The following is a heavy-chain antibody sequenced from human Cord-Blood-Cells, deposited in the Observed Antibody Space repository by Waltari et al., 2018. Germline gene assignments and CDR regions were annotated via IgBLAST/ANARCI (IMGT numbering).Heavy chain of an antibody. V-gene: IGHV3-53*02. Sequence: EVQLVETGGGLIQPGGSLRLSCAASGFTVSSNYMSGVRQAPGKGLEWVSVIYSGGSTYYADSVKGRFTISRDNSKNTLYRQMNSLRAEDTTVYYCARVALGNWGQGTLVTVSS. CDR1: GFTVSSNY. J-gene: IGHJ4*02. D-gene: IGHD6-6*01. CDR3: ARVALGN. CDR2: IYSGGST.